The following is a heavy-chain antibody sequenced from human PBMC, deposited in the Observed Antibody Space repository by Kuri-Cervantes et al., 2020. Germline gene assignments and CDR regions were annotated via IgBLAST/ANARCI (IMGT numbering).Heavy chain of an antibody. CDR2: MNPNSGNT. V-gene: IGHV1-8*01. Sequence: ASVKVSCKASGYTFTSYDINWVRQATGQGLEWMGWMNPNSGNTGYAQKFQGRVTMTRNTSISTAYMELRSLRSDDTAVYYCARDGGRLGSGWYIGADLLDYWGQGTLVTDSS. CDR1: GYTFTSYD. J-gene: IGHJ4*02. D-gene: IGHD6-19*01. CDR3: ARDGGRLGSGWYIGADLLDY.